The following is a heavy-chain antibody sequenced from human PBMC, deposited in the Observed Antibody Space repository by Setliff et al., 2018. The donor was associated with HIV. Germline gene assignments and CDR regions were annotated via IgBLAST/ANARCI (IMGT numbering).Heavy chain of an antibody. Sequence: PGGSLRLSCAASGFSVSSSYMSWVRQTPGEGLEWVSSIYSSGDTYHADSVKGRFTLSRDNSKNTLYLQMNSLRAEDTAVYYCAKGGYCSGGGCHSSYYYMAVWGKGTAVTVSS. D-gene: IGHD2-15*01. CDR3: AKGGYCSGGGCHSSYYYMAV. CDR1: GFSVSSSY. V-gene: IGHV3-66*01. J-gene: IGHJ6*03. CDR2: IYSSGDT.